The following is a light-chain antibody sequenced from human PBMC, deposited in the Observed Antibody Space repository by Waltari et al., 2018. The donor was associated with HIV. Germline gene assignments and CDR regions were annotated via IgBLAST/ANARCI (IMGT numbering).Light chain of an antibody. CDR1: QNISNY. CDR2: AAS. V-gene: IGKV1-39*01. J-gene: IGKJ1*01. CDR3: QQSYSTPWT. Sequence: DNEVTQSPSSLPASVGDRVSITCRASQNISNYLNWYQHKLGKAPSLLISAASNLQSGVPSRFSGSGSGTNFTLIINTVQPDDFATYYCQQSYSTPWTFGQGTKVEIK.